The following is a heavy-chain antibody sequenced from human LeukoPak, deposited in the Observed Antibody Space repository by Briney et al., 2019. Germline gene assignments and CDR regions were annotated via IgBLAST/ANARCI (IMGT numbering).Heavy chain of an antibody. Sequence: ASVRVSCKASGYTSTSYGISWVRQAPGQGLEWMGWISAYNGNTNYAQKLQGRVTMTTDTSTSTAYMELRSLRSDDTAVYYCARAGNTDSSGWYGDYGMDVWGQGTTVTVSS. CDR1: GYTSTSYG. V-gene: IGHV1-18*01. CDR3: ARAGNTDSSGWYGDYGMDV. D-gene: IGHD6-19*01. J-gene: IGHJ6*02. CDR2: ISAYNGNT.